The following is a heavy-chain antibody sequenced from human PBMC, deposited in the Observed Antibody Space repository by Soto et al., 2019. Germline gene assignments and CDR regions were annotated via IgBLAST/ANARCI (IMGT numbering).Heavy chain of an antibody. Sequence: PGGSLRLSCAASGFTVSSNYMSWVRQAPGKGLEWVSVIYSGGSTYYADSVKGRFAISRDNSKNTLYLQMNSLRAEDTAVYYCARTDSSGYFDYWGQETLVTASS. CDR1: GFTVSSNY. CDR3: ARTDSSGYFDY. CDR2: IYSGGST. J-gene: IGHJ4*02. V-gene: IGHV3-66*01. D-gene: IGHD6-19*01.